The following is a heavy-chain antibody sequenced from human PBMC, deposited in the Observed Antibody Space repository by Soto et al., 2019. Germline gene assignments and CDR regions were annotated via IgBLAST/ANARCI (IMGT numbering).Heavy chain of an antibody. CDR3: ARDKITGLFDY. J-gene: IGHJ4*02. D-gene: IGHD2-8*02. V-gene: IGHV4-34*01. CDR1: GGSFSGYY. Sequence: QVQLQQWGAGLLKPSETLSPTCAAYGGSFSGYYWTWIRQPPGTGLEWIGEIKHSGSTNYNPSLKSRVTISVDTSKNQFSLKLTSVTAADTAVYYCARDKITGLFDYWGQGTLVTVSS. CDR2: IKHSGST.